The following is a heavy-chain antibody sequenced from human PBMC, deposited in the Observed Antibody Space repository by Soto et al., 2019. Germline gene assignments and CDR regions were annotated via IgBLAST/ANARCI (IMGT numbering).Heavy chain of an antibody. CDR2: INPSGGST. J-gene: IGHJ4*02. Sequence: QVQLVQSGAEVKKPGASVRVSCKASGYTFITYYMHWVRQAPGQGLEWMGVINPSGGSTSYAQKFQDRVTMTRDTSTSTVYMDLSSLRSEDTAVYYCARSPGTTRGYSVFDYWGQGTLVTAST. V-gene: IGHV1-46*01. CDR3: ARSPGTTRGYSVFDY. CDR1: GYTFITYY. D-gene: IGHD3-22*01.